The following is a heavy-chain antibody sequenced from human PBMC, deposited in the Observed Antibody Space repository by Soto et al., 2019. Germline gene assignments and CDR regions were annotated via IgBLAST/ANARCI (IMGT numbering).Heavy chain of an antibody. CDR2: ISSSSSYT. J-gene: IGHJ4*02. CDR3: ARDHHRYSGYDYVDY. Sequence: QVQLVESGGGLVKPGGSLRLSCAASGFTFSDYYMSWIRQAPGKGLEWVSYISSSSSYTNYADSVKGRFTISRDTAKNSLHLQMNSLRAEDTAVYYCARDHHRYSGYDYVDYWGQGTRVTVSS. CDR1: GFTFSDYY. V-gene: IGHV3-11*05. D-gene: IGHD5-12*01.